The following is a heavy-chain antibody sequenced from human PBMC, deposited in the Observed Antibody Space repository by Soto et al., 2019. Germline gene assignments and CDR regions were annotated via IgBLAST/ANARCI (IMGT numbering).Heavy chain of an antibody. V-gene: IGHV4-31*03. Sequence: QVQLQESGPGLVKPSQTLSLTCTVSGDSISRGAYYWTWIRQHPGKGLEWIGNISNGGRTYYYLSPKRRLTIYLNSAANYFSVRLTSVTAADKAVYYCARGRLYYDCECDPWGQGTLVTVSS. CDR2: ISNGGRT. CDR1: GDSISRGAYY. J-gene: IGHJ5*02. CDR3: ARGRLYYDCECDP. D-gene: IGHD3-22*01.